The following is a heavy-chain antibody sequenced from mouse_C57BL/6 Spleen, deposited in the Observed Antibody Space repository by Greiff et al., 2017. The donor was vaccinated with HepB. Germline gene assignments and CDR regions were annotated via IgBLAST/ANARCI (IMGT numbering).Heavy chain of an antibody. CDR1: GYTFTGYW. CDR2: ILPGSGST. Sequence: QVQLQQSGAELMKPGASVKLSCKATGYTFTGYWIEWVKQRPGHGLEWIGEILPGSGSTNYNEKFKGKATFTADTSSNTAYMQLSSLTTEDSAIYYCARGTTVVAGDYYAMDYWGQRTSVTVSS. J-gene: IGHJ4*01. V-gene: IGHV1-9*01. D-gene: IGHD1-1*01. CDR3: ARGTTVVAGDYYAMDY.